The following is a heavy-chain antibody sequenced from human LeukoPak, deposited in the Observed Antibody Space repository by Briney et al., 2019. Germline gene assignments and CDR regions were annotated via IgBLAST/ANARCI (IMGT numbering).Heavy chain of an antibody. V-gene: IGHV3-23*01. CDR3: AKDSGDIWYYDGDAFDI. CDR1: GFIFSRYW. CDR2: ISGSDGST. D-gene: IGHD3-22*01. J-gene: IGHJ3*02. Sequence: GGSLRLSCAASGFIFSRYWMSWVRQAPGKGLEWVSAISGSDGSTYYADSVKGRFTISRDNSKNTLYLQMNSLRAEDTAVYYCAKDSGDIWYYDGDAFDIWGQGTMVTVSS.